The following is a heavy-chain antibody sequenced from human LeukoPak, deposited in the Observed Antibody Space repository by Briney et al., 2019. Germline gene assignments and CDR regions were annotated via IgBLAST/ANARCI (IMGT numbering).Heavy chain of an antibody. Sequence: GGSLRLSCAASGFTVSSNYMSWVRQAPGKGLEWVSVIYSGGSTYYADSVKGRFTISRDNSKNTLYLQMNSLRAEDTAVYYCARDRGYYYDSSGFDYWGQGTLVTVSS. CDR3: ARDRGYYYDSSGFDY. D-gene: IGHD3-22*01. CDR2: IYSGGST. V-gene: IGHV3-66*01. J-gene: IGHJ4*02. CDR1: GFTVSSNY.